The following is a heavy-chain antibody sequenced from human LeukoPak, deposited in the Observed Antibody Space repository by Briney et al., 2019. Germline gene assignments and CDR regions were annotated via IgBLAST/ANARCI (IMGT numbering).Heavy chain of an antibody. V-gene: IGHV3-7*01. J-gene: IGHJ3*02. Sequence: GGSLRLSCAASGFTFGAYWMTWVRQAPGKGLEWVANIKDDGSEKYYVDSVKGRFTISRDNAKISLYLQMNSLRVEDTAVYYCARDIGYDAFNIWGQGTMVTVSS. CDR3: ARDIGYDAFNI. CDR2: IKDDGSEK. D-gene: IGHD2-15*01. CDR1: GFTFGAYW.